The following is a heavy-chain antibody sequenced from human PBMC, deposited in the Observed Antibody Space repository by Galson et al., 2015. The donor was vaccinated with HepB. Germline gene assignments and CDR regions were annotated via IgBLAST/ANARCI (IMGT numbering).Heavy chain of an antibody. CDR3: ARNYGSGSPHFDY. V-gene: IGHV1-69*02. J-gene: IGHJ4*02. CDR1: GGTFSSYT. CDR2: IIPILGIA. Sequence: SVKVSCKASGGTFSSYTISWVRQAPGQGLEWMGRIIPILGIANYAQKFQGKVTITADKSTSTAYMELSSLRSEDTAVYYCARNYGSGSPHFDYWGQGTLVTVSS. D-gene: IGHD3-10*01.